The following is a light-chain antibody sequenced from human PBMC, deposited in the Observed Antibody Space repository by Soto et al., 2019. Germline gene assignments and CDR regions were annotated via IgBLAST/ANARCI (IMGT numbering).Light chain of an antibody. V-gene: IGKV3-20*01. Sequence: EIVLTQSPGTLSLSPWEIATLSCRASQSVFNNHIGWYQQKPGQAPRRLIFGASFRATGIPDRFSGSGSGTDFTLTISRLEPEDFAVYYCQQYGSSPSTFGQGTRLEIK. CDR3: QQYGSSPST. CDR2: GAS. J-gene: IGKJ5*01. CDR1: QSVFNNH.